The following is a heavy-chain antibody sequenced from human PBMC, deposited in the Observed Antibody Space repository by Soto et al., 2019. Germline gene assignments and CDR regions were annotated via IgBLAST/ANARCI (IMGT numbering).Heavy chain of an antibody. CDR2: IWYDGSNK. CDR3: ARVGGTYYDFWSGYYIYYYYGMDV. D-gene: IGHD3-3*01. Sequence: QVQLVESGGGVVQPGRSLRLSCAASGFTFSSYGMHWVHQAPGKGLEWVAVIWYDGSNKYYVDSVKGRFTISRDNSKNTLYLQMNSLRAEDTAVYYCARVGGTYYDFWSGYYIYYYYGMDVWGQGTTVTVSS. CDR1: GFTFSSYG. J-gene: IGHJ6*02. V-gene: IGHV3-33*01.